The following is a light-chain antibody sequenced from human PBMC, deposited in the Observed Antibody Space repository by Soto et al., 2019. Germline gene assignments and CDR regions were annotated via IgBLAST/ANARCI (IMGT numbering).Light chain of an antibody. CDR2: VAS. Sequence: DVQMTQSPSSLSASVGDGVTITCLASQCISNYLAWYQQKPGKVPKLLIYVASTLQSGVPSRFSGTGSGTDFTLTISNLQPEDVATYYCQKCDSAPLTFGGGTKVDIK. CDR1: QCISNY. V-gene: IGKV1-27*01. J-gene: IGKJ4*01. CDR3: QKCDSAPLT.